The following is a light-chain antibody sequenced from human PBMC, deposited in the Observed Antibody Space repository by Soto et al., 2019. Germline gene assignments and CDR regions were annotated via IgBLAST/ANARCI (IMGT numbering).Light chain of an antibody. CDR1: QSVSSTY. V-gene: IGKV3-20*01. CDR3: QQYGSSPQT. CDR2: GAS. J-gene: IGKJ2*01. Sequence: EIVLTQSPGTLSLCPGERATLSCRASQSVSSTYLAWYQQKSGQAPRLLIYGASSRATGIPDRFSGSGSGTDFTLTISRLEPEDFAVYYCQQYGSSPQTFGQGTNLEIK.